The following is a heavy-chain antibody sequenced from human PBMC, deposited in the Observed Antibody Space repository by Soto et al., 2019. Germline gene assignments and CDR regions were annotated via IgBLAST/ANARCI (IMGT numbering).Heavy chain of an antibody. D-gene: IGHD3-16*01. CDR3: ARDPGGTKWFGP. Sequence: QVQLQESGPGLVKPSQTLSLTCTVSGGPISSGGYYWNWIRQHPGKGLEWIGYIFYSGSTYYNPSLKSRVTISEDMSKNQFSLRLSSVTGADTAVYYCARDPGGTKWFGPWGQGTLVTVSS. J-gene: IGHJ5*02. CDR1: GGPISSGGYY. CDR2: IFYSGST. V-gene: IGHV4-31*03.